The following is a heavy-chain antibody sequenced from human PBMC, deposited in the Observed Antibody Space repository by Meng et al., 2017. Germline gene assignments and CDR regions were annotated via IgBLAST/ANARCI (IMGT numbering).Heavy chain of an antibody. Sequence: GVSWRGFVEPGGSLRSSGVDSGLRVPDAWMSWVRQAPGKGLEWVGRIERKSDGGTIYYAAPVKGRFTISRDDSKNTLYLQMDSLINEDTAVYFCATGAAAADHWGQGTLVTVSS. CDR3: ATGAAAADH. V-gene: IGHV3-15*04. D-gene: IGHD6-13*01. CDR1: GLRVPDAW. J-gene: IGHJ4*02. CDR2: IERKSDGGTI.